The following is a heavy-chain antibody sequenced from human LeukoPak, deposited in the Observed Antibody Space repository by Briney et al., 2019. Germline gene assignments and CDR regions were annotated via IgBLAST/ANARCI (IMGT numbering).Heavy chain of an antibody. CDR2: NSSSSSTI. CDR1: GFTFSSYS. Sequence: SGGSLRLSCAVSGFTFSSYSMNWVRQAPGKGLEWVSYNSSSSSTIYYTDSVKGRFAISRDNAKNSLYLQMNSLRAEDTAVYYCASGAEGYVFDPWGQGTLVTVSS. J-gene: IGHJ5*02. D-gene: IGHD5-12*01. CDR3: ASGAEGYVFDP. V-gene: IGHV3-48*01.